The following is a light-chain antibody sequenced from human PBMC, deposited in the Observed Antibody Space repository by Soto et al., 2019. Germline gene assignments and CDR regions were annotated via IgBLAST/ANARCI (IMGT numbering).Light chain of an antibody. CDR3: QQYGRSPT. J-gene: IGKJ1*01. Sequence: IVMTQSPATLSVSPGERATLSCRASQSVSAGLAWYQQKPGQAPRLLIYGGSSRATGVPDRFSGSGSGADFTLTISRLEPEDFVVYYCQQYGRSPTFGQGTKVDIK. V-gene: IGKV3-20*01. CDR1: QSVSAG. CDR2: GGS.